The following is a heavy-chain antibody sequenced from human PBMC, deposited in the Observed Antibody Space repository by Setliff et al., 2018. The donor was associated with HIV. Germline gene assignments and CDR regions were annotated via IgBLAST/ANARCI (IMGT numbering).Heavy chain of an antibody. CDR1: GGSISDSH. J-gene: IGHJ4*01. CDR3: ANDRYTGSYYPDF. CDR2: FYTNGNT. D-gene: IGHD1-26*01. V-gene: IGHV4-4*07. Sequence: SETLSLTCSVSGGSISDSHWSWIRQPAGKGLEWLGRFYTNGNTYCNPSLRSRVTVSVDTSKNRFTLKMTYMTAADTAIYYCANDRYTGSYYPDFWGRGIPVTVSS.